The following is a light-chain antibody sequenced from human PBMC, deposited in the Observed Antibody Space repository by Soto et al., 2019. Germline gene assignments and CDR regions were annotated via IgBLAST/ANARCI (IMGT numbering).Light chain of an antibody. J-gene: IGKJ1*01. CDR2: DAS. Sequence: DFQMTQSPSTLSASVGDRVTITCRASQSVSSWLAWYQQKPGKAPKLLIYDASSLESGVPSRFSGSGSGTEFTLAISSLQPDDFATYYCQQYHSYSPTFGQGTKVDIK. V-gene: IGKV1-5*01. CDR3: QQYHSYSPT. CDR1: QSVSSW.